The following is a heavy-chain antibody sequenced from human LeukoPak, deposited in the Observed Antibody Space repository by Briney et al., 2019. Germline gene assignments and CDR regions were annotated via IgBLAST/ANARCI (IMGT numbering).Heavy chain of an antibody. CDR2: IYYSGST. D-gene: IGHD3-10*01. CDR3: ARHQTVLLWFGESGPIDY. CDR1: GYSISSGYY. Sequence: SETLSLTCTVSGYSISSGYYWGWIRQPPGKGLEWIGSIYYSGSTYYNPSLKSRVTISVDTSKNQFSLKLSSVTAADTAVYYCARHQTVLLWFGESGPIDYWGQGTLVTVSS. V-gene: IGHV4-38-2*02. J-gene: IGHJ4*02.